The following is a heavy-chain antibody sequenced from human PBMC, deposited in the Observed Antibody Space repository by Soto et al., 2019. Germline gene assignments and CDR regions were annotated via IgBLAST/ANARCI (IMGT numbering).Heavy chain of an antibody. CDR2: IKDIPAGGTT. J-gene: IGHJ4*02. CDR1: GFTFSNAW. V-gene: IGHV3-15*01. CDR3: TTVESDWHKVG. D-gene: IGHD2-21*02. Sequence: EVQLVESGGGLVKPGGSLRLSCAASGFTFSNAWMNWVRQAPGQGLEWVGRIKDIPAGGTTDYAAPVKGRFTGSRDDSKNTLYLQMDSLKSEDTAVYYCTTVESDWHKVGWGQGTLVTVSS.